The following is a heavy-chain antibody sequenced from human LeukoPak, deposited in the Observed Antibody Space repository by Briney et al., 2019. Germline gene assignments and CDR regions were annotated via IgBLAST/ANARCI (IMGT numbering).Heavy chain of an antibody. V-gene: IGHV3-7*01. Sequence: GGSLRLSCAASGFTISSYWMNWGRQAPGKGLEWVANIKQDGSEKNYVDFVKGRFTISRDNAKNSLDLQMNSLRAEDTAVYYCARARGDGYQWYFDLWGRGTLVTVSS. CDR2: IKQDGSEK. CDR1: GFTISSYW. D-gene: IGHD5-24*01. CDR3: ARARGDGYQWYFDL. J-gene: IGHJ2*01.